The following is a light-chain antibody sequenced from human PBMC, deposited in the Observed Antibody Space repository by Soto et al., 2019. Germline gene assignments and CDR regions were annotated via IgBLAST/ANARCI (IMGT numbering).Light chain of an antibody. Sequence: EIVMTQSPATLSVSPGERATLSCRASQSVSSNLAWYQQKPGQAPRLLIYGASNRATGIPARFSGSGSGTEFTLTINSLQSEDFAVYYCQQYNNWPRTFGQGTKVDIK. V-gene: IGKV3-15*01. CDR3: QQYNNWPRT. CDR1: QSVSSN. J-gene: IGKJ1*01. CDR2: GAS.